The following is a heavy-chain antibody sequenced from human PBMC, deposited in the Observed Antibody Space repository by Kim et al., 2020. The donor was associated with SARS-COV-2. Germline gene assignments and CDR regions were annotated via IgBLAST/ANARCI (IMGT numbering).Heavy chain of an antibody. D-gene: IGHD6-19*01. CDR2: ISSRDSIT. Sequence: GGSLRLSCAASGFTFSNYNMIWVRQPPGKRLEWVSYISSRDSITYYADSVRGRFTISRDNAKNSLYLQMHGLRDEDTAVYYCARQGGAAVAINWGQGALVTVSS. J-gene: IGHJ4*02. CDR3: ARQGGAAVAIN. CDR1: GFTFSNYN. V-gene: IGHV3-48*02.